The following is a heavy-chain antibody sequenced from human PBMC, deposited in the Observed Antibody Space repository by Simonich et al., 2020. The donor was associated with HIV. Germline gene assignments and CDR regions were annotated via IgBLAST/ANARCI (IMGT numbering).Heavy chain of an antibody. V-gene: IGHV1-18*01. CDR3: ARGPNTGGYDSF. CDR2: ITAYNGNT. Sequence: QVQLVQSAVEVKKPGASVKVSCKASGYTFTSYGITWVRQAPGQRLEWMGCITAYNGNTNYAQKFQGRVTMTADTSTTTAYMELRSLRSDDTAVYYCARGPNTGGYDSFGGQGTLVTVSS. D-gene: IGHD5-12*01. J-gene: IGHJ4*02. CDR1: GYTFTSYG.